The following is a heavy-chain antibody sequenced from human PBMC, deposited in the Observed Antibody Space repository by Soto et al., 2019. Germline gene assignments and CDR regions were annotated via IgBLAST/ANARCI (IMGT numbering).Heavy chain of an antibody. D-gene: IGHD2-15*01. CDR3: AREVGGYCSGGSCYWFDP. CDR1: GSTLTTYD. Sequence: ASVKVSCKASGSTLTTYDIHWVRQASGQGLEWMGWINPNSDDRLYAQKFQGRVTITADESTSTAYMELSSLRSEDTAVYYCAREVGGYCSGGSCYWFDPWGQGTLVTVSS. CDR2: INPNSDDR. V-gene: IGHV1-8*01. J-gene: IGHJ5*02.